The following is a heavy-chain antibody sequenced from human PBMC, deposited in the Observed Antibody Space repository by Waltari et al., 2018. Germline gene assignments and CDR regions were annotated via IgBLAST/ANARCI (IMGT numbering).Heavy chain of an antibody. Sequence: EVQLVESGGALVQPGGSLSLSCAPSGFTFSRYWMHWVRQVPGKGLMWVSHIESDESRTTYADSVKGRFTISRDNAKNTVYLQMNSLRDEDTAVYYCVRDEPGDGLDYWGQGTLVTVSS. CDR2: IESDESRT. CDR3: VRDEPGDGLDY. D-gene: IGHD7-27*01. V-gene: IGHV3-74*03. J-gene: IGHJ4*02. CDR1: GFTFSRYW.